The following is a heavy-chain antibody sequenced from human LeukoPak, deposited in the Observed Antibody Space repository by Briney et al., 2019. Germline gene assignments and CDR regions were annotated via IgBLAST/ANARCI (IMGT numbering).Heavy chain of an antibody. V-gene: IGHV4-39*01. CDR2: IHYSGRT. J-gene: IGHJ4*02. Sequence: SETLSLTCTVSGGSISSSSFYWGWIRQPPGKGLEWIGYIHYSGRTYYNPSLKSRVTISVDTSKNQFSLELSSVTVVDTAIYYCARLVGSSWYHEVLRGRDYWGQGTLVAVSS. CDR3: ARLVGSSWYHEVLRGRDY. CDR1: GGSISSSSFY. D-gene: IGHD6-13*01.